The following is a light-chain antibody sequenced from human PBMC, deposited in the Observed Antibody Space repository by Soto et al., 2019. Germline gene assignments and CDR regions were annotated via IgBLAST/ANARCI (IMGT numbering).Light chain of an antibody. V-gene: IGLV2-8*01. J-gene: IGLJ2*01. CDR3: SSNAGSNNLV. CDR1: SSDVGSYIY. Sequence: QSALTQPPSASGSPGQSVTISCTGISSDVGSYIYVSWYQQHPGKAPKLMIYEVSKRPPGVPDRFSGSMSGKTASLTVSGLQAEDEADYYCSSNAGSNNLVFGGGTQVTVL. CDR2: EVS.